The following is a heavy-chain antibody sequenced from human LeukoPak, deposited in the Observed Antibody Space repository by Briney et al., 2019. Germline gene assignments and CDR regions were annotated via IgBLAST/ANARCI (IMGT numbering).Heavy chain of an antibody. J-gene: IGHJ4*02. CDR1: GGSMSSYY. CDR3: ATYDQQLAFDN. CDR2: MYTSGST. V-gene: IGHV4-4*07. Sequence: SETLSLTCTVSGGSMSSYYWSWIRQPAGKGLEWIGRMYTSGSTNYNPSLESRVTMSMDTSKKHFSLNLDSVTAADTAVYYCATYDQQLAFDNWGQGSLVTVSS. D-gene: IGHD6-13*01.